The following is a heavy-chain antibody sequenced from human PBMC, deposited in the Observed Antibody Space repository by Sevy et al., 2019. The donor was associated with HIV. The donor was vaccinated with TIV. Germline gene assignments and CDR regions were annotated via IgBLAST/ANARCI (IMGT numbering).Heavy chain of an antibody. J-gene: IGHJ6*02. CDR2: ISSSGSTI. CDR1: GFTFSDYY. Sequence: GGSLRLSCAASGFTFSDYYMSWIRQAPGKGLEWVSYISSSGSTIYYADSVKGRFTISRDNAKNSLYLQMNSLRAEDTAVYYYARGGYCSSTSCYVPYYYYGMDVWGQGTTVTVSS. D-gene: IGHD2-2*01. V-gene: IGHV3-11*01. CDR3: ARGGYCSSTSCYVPYYYYGMDV.